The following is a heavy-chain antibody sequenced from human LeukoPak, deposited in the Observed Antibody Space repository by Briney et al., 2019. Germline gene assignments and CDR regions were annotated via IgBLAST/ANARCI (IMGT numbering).Heavy chain of an antibody. J-gene: IGHJ4*02. CDR3: AREKVWFGESSYYFDY. V-gene: IGHV3-21*01. Sequence: PGGSLRLSCAASGFTFSSYSMNWVRQAPGKGLEWVSSISSSSSYMYYADSVKGRFTISRDNAKNSLYLQMNSLRAEDTAVYYCAREKVWFGESSYYFDYWGQGTLVTVSS. CDR2: ISSSSSYM. CDR1: GFTFSSYS. D-gene: IGHD3-10*01.